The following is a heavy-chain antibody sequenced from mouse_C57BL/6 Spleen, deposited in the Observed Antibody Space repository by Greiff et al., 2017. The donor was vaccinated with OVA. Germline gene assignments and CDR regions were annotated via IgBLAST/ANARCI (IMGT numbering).Heavy chain of an antibody. D-gene: IGHD1-1*01. CDR3: ARAYYYGSSPSYWYFDV. CDR1: GYTFTSYW. CDR2: IYPSDSET. Sequence: QVQLQQPGAELVRPGSSVKLSCKASGYTFTSYWMDWVKQRPGQGLEWIGNIYPSDSETPYNQKFKDKATLTVEKSSSTAYMQPSSLTSEDSAVYYCARAYYYGSSPSYWYFDVWGTGTTVTVSS. V-gene: IGHV1-61*01. J-gene: IGHJ1*03.